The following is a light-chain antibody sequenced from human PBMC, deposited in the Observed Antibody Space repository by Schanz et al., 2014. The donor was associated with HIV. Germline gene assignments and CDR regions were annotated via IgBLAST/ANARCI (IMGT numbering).Light chain of an antibody. CDR3: GTWDSSLSAGYVI. J-gene: IGLJ2*01. CDR2: DNH. V-gene: IGLV1-51*01. CDR1: SSNIGNNY. Sequence: QSVLTQPPSVSAAPGQKVTISCSGSSSNIGNNYVSWYQQLPGTAPKLLIYDNHHRPSGIPDRFSGSKSGTSATLGITGLQTGDEADYYCGTWDSSLSAGYVIFGGGTKLTVL.